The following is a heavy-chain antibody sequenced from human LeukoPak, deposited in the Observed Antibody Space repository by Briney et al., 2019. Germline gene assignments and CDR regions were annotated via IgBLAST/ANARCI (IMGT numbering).Heavy chain of an antibody. V-gene: IGHV1-18*01. D-gene: IGHD3-22*01. CDR3: ARDRGEDSSGYLCY. CDR1: GYTFTSYC. CDR2: VRAYNGKT. J-gene: IGHJ4*02. Sequence: ASVKVSCKASGYTFTSYCISWVRQAPGQGLEWMGWVRAYNGKTNYAQKLQGRVTMTTDTSTSTAYMELRSLRSDDTAVYYCARDRGEDSSGYLCYWGQGTLVTVSS.